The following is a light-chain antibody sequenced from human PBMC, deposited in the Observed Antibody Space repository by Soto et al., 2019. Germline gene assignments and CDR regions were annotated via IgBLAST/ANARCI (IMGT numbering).Light chain of an antibody. CDR1: QSVRSW. J-gene: IGKJ4*01. CDR2: DAS. Sequence: DIQMTQSPSTLSASVGDRVTITCRASQSVRSWLAWYQQKPGRAPKFLIYDASRLESGVTSRFSGSGSGTEFTITISNLQPDDFAPYYCQQYDNYPLTFGGGTKVEI. V-gene: IGKV1-5*01. CDR3: QQYDNYPLT.